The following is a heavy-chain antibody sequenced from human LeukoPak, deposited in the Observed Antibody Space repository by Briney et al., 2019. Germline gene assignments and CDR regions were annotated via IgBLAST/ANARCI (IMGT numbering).Heavy chain of an antibody. CDR3: ARGLMGAT. J-gene: IGHJ4*02. CDR1: GDSISSSSYY. D-gene: IGHD1-26*01. Sequence: SETLSLTCSVSGDSISSSSYYWSWIRQPPGKGLEWIGEINHSGSTNYNPSLKSRVTISVDTSKNQFSLKLSSVTAADTAVYYCARGLMGATWGQGTLVTVSS. CDR2: INHSGST. V-gene: IGHV4-39*07.